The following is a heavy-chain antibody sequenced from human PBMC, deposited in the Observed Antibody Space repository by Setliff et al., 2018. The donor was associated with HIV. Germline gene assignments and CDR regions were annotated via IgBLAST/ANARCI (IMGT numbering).Heavy chain of an antibody. D-gene: IGHD6-19*01. CDR1: GYTFTNYY. CDR3: ARDGGPGSGWGDYSYYYSMDV. CDR2: INAGNGNT. J-gene: IGHJ6*04. V-gene: IGHV1-3*01. Sequence: RASVKVSCKASGYTFTNYYIHWVRQAPGQRLEWMGWINAGNGNTKYSQEFQGRVTITTDTSADTAYMELSSLRFEDTAVYYCARDGGPGSGWGDYSYYYSMDVWGKGTTVTVSS.